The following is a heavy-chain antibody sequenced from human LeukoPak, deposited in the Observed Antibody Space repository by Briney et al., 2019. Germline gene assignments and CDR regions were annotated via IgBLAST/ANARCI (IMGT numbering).Heavy chain of an antibody. J-gene: IGHJ4*02. CDR1: GFTFSSYG. V-gene: IGHV3-23*01. CDR3: ARDGAYGDYVWIDY. CDR2: ISGSGGST. D-gene: IGHD4-17*01. Sequence: GGTLRLSCAASGFTFSSYGMSWVRQAPGKGLEWVSAISGSGGSTYYADSVKGRFTISRDNSKNTLYLQMNSLRAEDTAVYYCARDGAYGDYVWIDYWGQGTLVTVSS.